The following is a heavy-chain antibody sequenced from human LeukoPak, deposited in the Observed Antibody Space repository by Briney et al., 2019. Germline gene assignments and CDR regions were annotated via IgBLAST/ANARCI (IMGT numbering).Heavy chain of an antibody. J-gene: IGHJ4*02. CDR3: ARDRQQKATAYDFDY. CDR2: INPSGGST. V-gene: IGHV1-46*01. Sequence: ASVKVSCKASGYTFTSYYMHWVRQAPGQGLEWMGIINPSGGSTSYAQKFQGRVTMTRDTSTSTVYMELSSLRSEDTAVYYCARDRQQKATAYDFDYWGQGTLVTVSS. CDR1: GYTFTSYY. D-gene: IGHD1/OR15-1a*01.